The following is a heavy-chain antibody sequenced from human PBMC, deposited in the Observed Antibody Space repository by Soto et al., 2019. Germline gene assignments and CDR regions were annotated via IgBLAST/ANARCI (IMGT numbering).Heavy chain of an antibody. CDR3: ARDHSGGNAVWFDP. CDR1: GGSVSSGSYY. D-gene: IGHD2-15*01. V-gene: IGHV4-61*01. J-gene: IGHJ5*02. Sequence: QVQLQESGPGLVKTSETLSLTCTVSGGSVSSGSYYWSWIRQPPGKGLEWSGYIYYSGSTNYTPSLKSRVEISVDTSKNQFTVKLSSVTAADTAVYYCARDHSGGNAVWFDPWGQGPLVTGSS. CDR2: IYYSGST.